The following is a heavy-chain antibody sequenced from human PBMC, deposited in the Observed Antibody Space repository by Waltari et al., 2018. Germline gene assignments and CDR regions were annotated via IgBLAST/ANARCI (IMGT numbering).Heavy chain of an antibody. J-gene: IGHJ5*02. CDR1: GFTFTSYE. CDR3: ARAGRNRGLHPLSSGWFDP. D-gene: IGHD7-27*01. Sequence: EVQLVESGGGLVQPGGSLRLSCVASGFTFTSYEMNWVRQAPGKGLELISDIGGGNTIYYAGSVVARFTISRDNAKNSVYLQMNSLRVEDTAIYYCARAGRNRGLHPLSSGWFDPWGQGTLVTVSS. V-gene: IGHV3-48*03. CDR2: IGGGNTI.